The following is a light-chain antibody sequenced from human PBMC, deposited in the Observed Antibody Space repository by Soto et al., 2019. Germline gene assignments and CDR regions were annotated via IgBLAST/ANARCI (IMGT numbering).Light chain of an antibody. CDR3: LAWDDSLNGNL. CDR1: SSNIESNT. CDR2: TND. J-gene: IGLJ1*01. Sequence: QSLLTQPPSASGTPGQRFTISCSGSSSNIESNTVYWYQQLPGMATRLLIHTNDRRPSGVPDRFYGSKSGTSASLAISGLQSEDEADYYCLAWDDSLNGNLFGTGTKVTV. V-gene: IGLV1-44*01.